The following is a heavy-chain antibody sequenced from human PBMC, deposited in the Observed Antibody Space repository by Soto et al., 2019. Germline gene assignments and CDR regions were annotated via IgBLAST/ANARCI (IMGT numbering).Heavy chain of an antibody. J-gene: IGHJ2*01. Sequence: GKRMEYVSAISGSDGRTYYADSVQGRFTISRDNSKNTLYLQMNSLRAEDTAVFFFFQAEDGIRHTVPVSAFLLNRSSDL. D-gene: IGHD1-1*01. CDR3: FQAEDGIRHTVPVSAFLLNRSSDL. V-gene: IGHV3-23*01. CDR2: ISGSDGRT.